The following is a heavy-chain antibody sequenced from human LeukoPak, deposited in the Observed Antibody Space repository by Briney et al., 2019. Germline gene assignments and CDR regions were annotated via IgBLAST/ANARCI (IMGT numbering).Heavy chain of an antibody. V-gene: IGHV4-39*01. J-gene: IGHJ4*02. CDR1: GGSISSSNQY. D-gene: IGHD6-19*01. CDR2: VYDGGST. CDR3: ARVAGYGPFDY. Sequence: SETLSLTCTVSGGSISSSNQYWGWVRQPPGRGLEWIESVYDGGSTYYNPSLKSRVTISVDTSKNQFSLRLSSVTAADTAVYYCARVAGYGPFDYWGQGTLVTVSS.